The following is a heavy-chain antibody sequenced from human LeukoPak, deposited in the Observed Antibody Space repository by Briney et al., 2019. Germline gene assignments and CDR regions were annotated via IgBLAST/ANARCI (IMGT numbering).Heavy chain of an antibody. J-gene: IGHJ3*02. V-gene: IGHV4-4*07. CDR1: GGSISSYY. CDR3: ARDGRRWLVQSTGAFDI. D-gene: IGHD6-19*01. CDR2: IYTSGST. Sequence: PSETLSLTCTVSGGSISSYYWSWIRQPAGKGLEWIGRIYTSGSTNYNPSLKSRVTMSVDTSKNQFSLKLSSVTAADTAVYYCARDGRRWLVQSTGAFDIWGQGTMVTVSS.